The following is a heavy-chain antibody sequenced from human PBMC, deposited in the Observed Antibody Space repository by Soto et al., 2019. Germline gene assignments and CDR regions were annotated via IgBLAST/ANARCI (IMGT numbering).Heavy chain of an antibody. CDR3: AKGDCGGGSCYFSAFDI. CDR2: ISYDGTNN. CDR1: GFTFSSYG. D-gene: IGHD2-15*01. Sequence: QVQLVESGGGVVQPGRSVRLSCAASGFTFSSYGMHWVRQAPGKGLEWLAVISYDGTNNYYTESVKGRFTISRDNSKNTLFLQMNSLRAEDTAVYFCAKGDCGGGSCYFSAFDIWGQGTMVTVSS. V-gene: IGHV3-30*18. J-gene: IGHJ3*02.